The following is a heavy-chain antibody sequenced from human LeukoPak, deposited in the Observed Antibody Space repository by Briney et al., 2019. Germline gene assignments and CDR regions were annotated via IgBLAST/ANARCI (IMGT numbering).Heavy chain of an antibody. Sequence: GGSLRLSCAASGFTFSSYGMHWVRQAPGKGLEWVAFIRYDGSNKYYADSVKGRFTISRDNSKNTLYLQMNSLRAEDTAVYYCAKDSRAGYFDWLLYYFGYWGQGTLVTVSS. CDR2: IRYDGSNK. D-gene: IGHD3-9*01. CDR3: AKDSRAGYFDWLLYYFGY. J-gene: IGHJ4*02. V-gene: IGHV3-30*02. CDR1: GFTFSSYG.